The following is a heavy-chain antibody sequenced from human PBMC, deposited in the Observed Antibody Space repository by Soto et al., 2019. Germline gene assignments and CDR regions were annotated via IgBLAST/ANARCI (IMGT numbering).Heavy chain of an antibody. CDR1: GYSFTRNG. CDR3: VRDRNSDTWPSRDV. J-gene: IGHJ6*02. V-gene: IGHV1-18*01. D-gene: IGHD1-26*01. CDR2: ISAKNGDT. Sequence: QVHLVQSGAELKKPGASVRVSCKASGYSFTRNGIIWVRQAPGQGLEWMGWISAKNGDTNYAQKFQGRVIMTTDTSTSTDYMELRSLRSDDTAVYYCVRDRNSDTWPSRDVWGQGTTVTVSS.